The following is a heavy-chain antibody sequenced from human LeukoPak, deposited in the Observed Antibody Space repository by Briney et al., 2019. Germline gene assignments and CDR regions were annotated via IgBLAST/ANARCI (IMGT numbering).Heavy chain of an antibody. V-gene: IGHV4-59*12. CDR3: ARSAEWLRNAFDI. CDR1: GASTSHFY. D-gene: IGHD5-12*01. CDR2: MHNSGSS. Sequence: PSETLSLTCTVSGASTSHFYWNWIRQPPGRGLEWIGYMHNSGSSKHNPSLKSRVTISIDTSKNQFSLQLTSVTAAATAIYYCARSAEWLRNAFDIWGQGTMVSVSS. J-gene: IGHJ3*02.